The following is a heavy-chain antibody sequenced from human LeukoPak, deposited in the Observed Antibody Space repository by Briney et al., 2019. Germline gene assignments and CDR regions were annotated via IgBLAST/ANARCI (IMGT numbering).Heavy chain of an antibody. J-gene: IGHJ4*02. CDR1: GFTVSSNY. V-gene: IGHV3-66*01. D-gene: IGHD5-18*01. Sequence: PGGSLRLSCAASGFTVSSNYMSWVRQAPGKGLEWVSVIYSGGSTYYADSVKGRFTISRDNAKNSLYLQMNSLRAEDTAVYYCARDQWIQLWSAKFDYWGQGTLVTVSS. CDR3: ARDQWIQLWSAKFDY. CDR2: IYSGGST.